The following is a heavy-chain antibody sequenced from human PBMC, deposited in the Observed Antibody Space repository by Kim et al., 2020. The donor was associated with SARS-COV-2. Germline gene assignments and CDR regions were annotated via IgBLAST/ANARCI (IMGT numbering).Heavy chain of an antibody. Sequence: GGSLRLSCAASGFSFSSYWMHWVRQTPGKGLVWVSRISHEGSDTKYADSVKGRFTISRDNAKNTLYLQMTSLRDDEDTAIYYCARDQTVAGPSTVDYWGQGTLVIVSS. V-gene: IGHV3-74*01. CDR3: ARDQTVAGPSTVDY. CDR1: GFSFSSYW. J-gene: IGHJ4*02. CDR2: ISHEGSDT. D-gene: IGHD6-19*01.